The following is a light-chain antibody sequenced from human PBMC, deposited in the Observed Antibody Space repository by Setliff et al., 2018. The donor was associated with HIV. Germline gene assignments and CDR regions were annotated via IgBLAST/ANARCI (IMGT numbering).Light chain of an antibody. CDR3: CSNTGSNTYV. J-gene: IGLJ1*01. Sequence: LTQPASVSGSPGQSITISCTGTSNDVGRYDLVSWYQQHPARAPKLIIYQATRRPSGVSNRFSGSKSGNTASLTISGLQAEDEADYYCCSNTGSNTYVFGSGTKVTV. CDR2: QAT. V-gene: IGLV2-23*01. CDR1: SNDVGRYDL.